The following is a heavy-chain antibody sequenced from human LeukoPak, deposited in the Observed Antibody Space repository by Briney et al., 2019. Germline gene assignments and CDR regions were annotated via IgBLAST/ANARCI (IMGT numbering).Heavy chain of an antibody. CDR2: ISSSSSYI. V-gene: IGHV3-21*01. J-gene: IGHJ4*02. CDR3: ARDHHLIRGLFDY. D-gene: IGHD3-10*01. Sequence: GRSLRLSCAASGFTFSSYAMHWVRQAPGKGLEWVSSISSSSSYIYYADSVKGRFTISRDNAKNSLSLQMNGLRAEDTAVYYCARDHHLIRGLFDYWGQGTLVTVSS. CDR1: GFTFSSYA.